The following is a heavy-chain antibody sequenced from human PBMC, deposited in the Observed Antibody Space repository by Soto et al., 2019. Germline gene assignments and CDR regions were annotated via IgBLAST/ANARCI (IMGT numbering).Heavy chain of an antibody. Sequence: QLQLQESGSGLVKPSQTLSLTCAVSGGSLSSSVYSWTWIRQPPGKCLEWIGNMYHDGTTYYNPSLKSRVTISVDRSKSQFSLKLTSVTAADTAMYYCARGPTHYVDGMDVLGQGTTVTVSS. CDR2: MYHDGTT. CDR1: GGSLSSSVYS. D-gene: IGHD3-16*01. V-gene: IGHV4-30-2*01. CDR3: ARGPTHYVDGMDV. J-gene: IGHJ6*02.